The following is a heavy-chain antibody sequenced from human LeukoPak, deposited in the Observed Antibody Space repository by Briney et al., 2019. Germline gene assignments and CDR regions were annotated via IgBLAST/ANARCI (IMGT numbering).Heavy chain of an antibody. Sequence: GRSLRLSCAASGFTFSSYAMHWVRQAPGKGLEWVAVISYDGSNKYYADSVKGRFTISRDNSKNTLYLQMNSLRAEDTAVYYCARGLIPAAIHLSAFDPWGQGTLVTVSS. J-gene: IGHJ5*02. CDR1: GFTFSSYA. D-gene: IGHD2-2*02. V-gene: IGHV3-30*01. CDR3: ARGLIPAAIHLSAFDP. CDR2: ISYDGSNK.